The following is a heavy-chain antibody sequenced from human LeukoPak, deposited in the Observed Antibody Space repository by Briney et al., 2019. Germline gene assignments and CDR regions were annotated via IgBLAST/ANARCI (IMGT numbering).Heavy chain of an antibody. V-gene: IGHV1-69*04. Sequence: ASVKVSCKASGGTFSSYAISWVRQAPGQGLEWMGRIIPILGIANYAQKFQGRVTITADKSTSTAYMELSSLRSEDTAVYYCARGFRHRLTDFGPFDPWGQGTLVTVSS. J-gene: IGHJ5*02. D-gene: IGHD3-3*01. CDR1: GGTFSSYA. CDR2: IIPILGIA. CDR3: ARGFRHRLTDFGPFDP.